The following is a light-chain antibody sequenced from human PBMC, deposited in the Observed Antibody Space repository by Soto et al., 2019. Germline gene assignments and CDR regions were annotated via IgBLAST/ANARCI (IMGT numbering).Light chain of an antibody. J-gene: IGLJ2*01. CDR3: GTWDSSLSAVV. V-gene: IGLV1-51*01. CDR1: SSNIGSNY. Sequence: QSVLTQPPSASGTPGQRVTISCSGSSSNIGSNYVYWYQQLPGTAPKLLIYDNNKRPSGIPDRFSGSKSGTSATLGITGLQTGDEADNYCGTWDSSLSAVVFGGGTKLTVL. CDR2: DNN.